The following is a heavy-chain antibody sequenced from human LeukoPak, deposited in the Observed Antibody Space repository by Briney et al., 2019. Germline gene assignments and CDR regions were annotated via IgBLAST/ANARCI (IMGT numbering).Heavy chain of an antibody. CDR1: GFSFSDSV. J-gene: IGHJ6*02. V-gene: IGHV3-30*04. CDR3: AKAASSSWPSYYYGMDV. CDR2: ISHDVKTT. Sequence: GGSLRLSCVASGFSFSDSVIHWVRQAPGKGLEWVAVISHDVKTTYYADSAKGRFTISRDNSRNTVFLQMSSLRVDDTAVYYCAKAASSSWPSYYYGMDVWGQGTTVTVSS. D-gene: IGHD6-13*01.